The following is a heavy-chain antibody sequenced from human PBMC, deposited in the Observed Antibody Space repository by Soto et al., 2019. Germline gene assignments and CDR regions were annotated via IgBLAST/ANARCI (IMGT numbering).Heavy chain of an antibody. V-gene: IGHV3-72*01. CDR2: TANKVNSYTT. CDR3: TSGYSGVSIYGFAI. Sequence: SDLYRHCVSQAPGKGLEWVGRTANKVNSYTTEYAASVKGRFSISRDDSKNSLYLQMNGLKTEDTAIYFCTSGYSGVSIYGFAIWGQGTMVTVSS. CDR1: SDLY. D-gene: IGHD6-25*01. J-gene: IGHJ3*02.